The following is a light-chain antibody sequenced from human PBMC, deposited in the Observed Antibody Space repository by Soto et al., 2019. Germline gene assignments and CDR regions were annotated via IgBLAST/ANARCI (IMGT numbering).Light chain of an antibody. V-gene: IGLV2-14*01. CDR1: RSDIGSYSF. CDR3: GTYTSSSTLV. Sequence: QSALTQPASVSGSPGQSITIPCTGTRSDIGSYSFVSWFQQHPGKAPKLIIYDVSDRPSGISNRFSGSKSGNTASLTISGLQAEEETDYYGGTYTSSSTLVFGTGTKLPVL. CDR2: DVS. J-gene: IGLJ1*01.